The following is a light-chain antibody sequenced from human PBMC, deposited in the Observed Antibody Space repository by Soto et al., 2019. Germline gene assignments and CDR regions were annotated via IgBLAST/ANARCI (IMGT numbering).Light chain of an antibody. J-gene: IGKJ5*01. CDR2: VAS. CDR1: QSIGRF. V-gene: IGKV1-39*01. Sequence: DIHMTQSPSSLSASVGDRVTITCRAGQSIGRFLNWHQQKPVKAPNVLXNVASTLRSGVPSRFSGSGSGTDFTLTVNSLQHEDFSIYYCQQSYSTHRITFGQGTRLEIK. CDR3: QQSYSTHRIT.